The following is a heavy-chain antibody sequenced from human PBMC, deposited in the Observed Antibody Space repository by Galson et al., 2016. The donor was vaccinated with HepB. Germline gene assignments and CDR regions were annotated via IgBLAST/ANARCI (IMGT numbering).Heavy chain of an antibody. Sequence: QSGAEVKKPGESLKISCKGSGDTFTNYWVAWVRQLPGEGLEWVGIINPGDSDTRSSASFQGQVAMSADKSISTAYLQWSSLKATDTAIYFRAAFHQKYYNGMAVWGQGTAVIVSS. CDR3: AAFHQKYYNGMAV. V-gene: IGHV5-51*01. J-gene: IGHJ6*02. CDR2: INPGDSDT. CDR1: GDTFTNYW.